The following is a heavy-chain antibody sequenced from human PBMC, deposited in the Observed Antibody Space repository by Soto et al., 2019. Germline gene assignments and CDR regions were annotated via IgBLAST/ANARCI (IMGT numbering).Heavy chain of an antibody. Sequence: QVQLVESGGGVVQPGRSLRLSCAASGFTFSSYGMHWFRQAPGKGLEWVAVISYDGSNKYYADSVKGRFTISRDNSKNTLYLHMNSLRADDTAVYYCATKFRPVYEDAFDIWGQGTMVTVSS. D-gene: IGHD5-12*01. J-gene: IGHJ3*02. CDR2: ISYDGSNK. CDR3: ATKFRPVYEDAFDI. CDR1: GFTFSSYG. V-gene: IGHV3-30*03.